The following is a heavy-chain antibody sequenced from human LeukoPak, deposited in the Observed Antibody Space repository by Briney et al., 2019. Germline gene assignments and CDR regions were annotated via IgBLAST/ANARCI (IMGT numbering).Heavy chain of an antibody. Sequence: GGSLRLSCAASGFTFSTYAMSWVRLAPGEGLEWVSAISGSGGSTYSADSVKGRFTISRDNSKSTLYLQMNSLKAEDTAVYYCAKTRGWPYYFDYWGQGILVTVSS. D-gene: IGHD6-19*01. CDR2: ISGSGGST. V-gene: IGHV3-23*01. CDR1: GFTFSTYA. CDR3: AKTRGWPYYFDY. J-gene: IGHJ4*02.